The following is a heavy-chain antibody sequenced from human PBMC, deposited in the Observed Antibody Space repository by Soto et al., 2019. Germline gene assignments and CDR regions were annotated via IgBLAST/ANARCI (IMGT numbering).Heavy chain of an antibody. V-gene: IGHV4-4*02. D-gene: IGHD6-13*01. J-gene: IGHJ4*02. Sequence: QVQLQESGPGLVRPSGTVSLTCAVSGLSISSDNWWSWVRQHPGKGLEWIGEIHHSESTNYNPSLKSRVTMSVVPSKDLFSLTLNSVTAADTAFYYCARDQGSHPGDWGQGTLVSVSS. CDR3: ARDQGSHPGD. CDR1: GLSISSDNW. CDR2: IHHSEST.